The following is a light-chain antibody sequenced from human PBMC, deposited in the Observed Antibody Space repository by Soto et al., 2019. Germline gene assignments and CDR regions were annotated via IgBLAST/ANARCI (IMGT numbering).Light chain of an antibody. CDR1: SSDVGGYEY. CDR2: EVN. CDR3: SSYAGRNIVL. J-gene: IGLJ2*01. Sequence: QSALTQPPSASGSPGQSVTIACTGTSSDVGGYEYVSWYQQHPGKAPKLMIYEVNKRPSGVPDRFSGSKSGHTASLTVSGLQADDEADYFCSSYAGRNIVLFGGGTKVTVL. V-gene: IGLV2-8*01.